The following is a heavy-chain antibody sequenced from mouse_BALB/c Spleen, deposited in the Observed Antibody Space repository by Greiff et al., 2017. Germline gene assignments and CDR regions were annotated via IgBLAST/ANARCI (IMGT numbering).Heavy chain of an antibody. CDR2: ISSGGST. V-gene: IGHV5-6-5*01. Sequence: EVQLVESGGGLVKPGGSLKLSCAASGFTFSSYAMSWVRQTPEKRLEWVASISSGGSTYYPDSVKGRFTISRDNARNILYLQMSSLRSEDTAMYYCARWLPSAWFAYWGQGTLVTVSA. D-gene: IGHD2-2*01. J-gene: IGHJ3*01. CDR3: ARWLPSAWFAY. CDR1: GFTFSSYA.